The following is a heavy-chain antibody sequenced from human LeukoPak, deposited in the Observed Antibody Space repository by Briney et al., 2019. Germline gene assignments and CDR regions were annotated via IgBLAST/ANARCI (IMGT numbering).Heavy chain of an antibody. V-gene: IGHV4-39*01. CDR3: ARRPGILNWFDP. D-gene: IGHD6-13*01. J-gene: IGHJ5*02. Sequence: SETLSLTCTVSGGSISSSSYYWGWIRQPPGKGLEWIGSIYYSGSTYYNPSLKSRVTISVDTSKNQFSLKLSSVTAADTAVYYCARRPGILNWFDPWGQGTLATVSS. CDR2: IYYSGST. CDR1: GGSISSSSYY.